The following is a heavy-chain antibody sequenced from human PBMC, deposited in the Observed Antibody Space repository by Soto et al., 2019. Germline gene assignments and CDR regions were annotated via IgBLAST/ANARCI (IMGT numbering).Heavy chain of an antibody. CDR2: ISYRGSDT. V-gene: IGHV3-30-3*01. CDR3: ARDRDVTMTPLAY. CDR1: GFSSSDYA. J-gene: IGHJ4*02. Sequence: QVQMVESGGGVVQPGRSLRLSCAGSGFSSSDYAIHWGRQAPGKGLEWVAVISYRGSDTYCADSVKGRFTISSHRSKYILYLQLTILSTEATAVYYCARDRDVTMTPLAYWGQGALVTVSS. D-gene: IGHD3-22*01.